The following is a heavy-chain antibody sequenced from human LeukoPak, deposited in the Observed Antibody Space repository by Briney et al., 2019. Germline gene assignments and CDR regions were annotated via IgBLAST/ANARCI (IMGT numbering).Heavy chain of an antibody. CDR2: ISSTSISI. D-gene: IGHD2-2*01. Sequence: GGSLRLSCAASGFTFSTYAMSWVRQAPGKGLEWVSSISSTSISIYFADSVKGRFTISRDNAKNSLYLQMNSLRAEDTAVYYCAREPSCLDYWGQGTLVTVSS. J-gene: IGHJ4*02. CDR3: AREPSCLDY. V-gene: IGHV3-21*01. CDR1: GFTFSTYA.